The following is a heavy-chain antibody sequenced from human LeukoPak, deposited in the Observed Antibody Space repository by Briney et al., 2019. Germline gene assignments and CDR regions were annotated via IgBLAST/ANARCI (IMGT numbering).Heavy chain of an antibody. Sequence: ASVKVSCKASGYIFSNYGISWVRQAPGHGLEWMGWISGHSASNTNYAPEFQDRATMTTDSSTSTAYMELRSLRFDDTAVYYCATIEPEAPNDFWGQGTLVTVSS. CDR3: ATIEPEAPNDF. V-gene: IGHV1-18*01. CDR2: ISGHSASNT. D-gene: IGHD1-14*01. J-gene: IGHJ4*02. CDR1: GYIFSNYG.